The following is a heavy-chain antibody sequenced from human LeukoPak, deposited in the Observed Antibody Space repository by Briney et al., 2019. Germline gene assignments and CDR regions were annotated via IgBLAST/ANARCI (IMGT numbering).Heavy chain of an antibody. CDR2: INHSGST. J-gene: IGHJ5*02. Sequence: KASETLSLTCAVYGGSFSGYYWSWIRQPPGKGPEWIGEINHSGSTNYNPSLKSRVTISVDTSKNQFSLKLSSVTAADTAVYYCARGFRYSSSWYGGNWFDPWGQGTLVTVSS. D-gene: IGHD6-13*01. V-gene: IGHV4-34*01. CDR1: GGSFSGYY. CDR3: ARGFRYSSSWYGGNWFDP.